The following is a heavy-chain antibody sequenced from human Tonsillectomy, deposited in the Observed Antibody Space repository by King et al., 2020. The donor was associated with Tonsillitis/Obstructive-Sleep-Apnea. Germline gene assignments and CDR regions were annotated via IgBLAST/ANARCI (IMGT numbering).Heavy chain of an antibody. J-gene: IGHJ6*03. Sequence: QLQESGPGLVKPSETLSLTCTVSGGSITGYYWSWIRQPPGKGLEWIGYIYYSGITNFNPSLKSRVTMSVDTSKNQFSLKLSSVTAADTALYYCARYRNYEDDYMDACGKGAPVSVS. CDR2: IYYSGIT. CDR1: GGSITGYY. V-gene: IGHV4-59*01. CDR3: ARYRNYEDDYMDA. D-gene: IGHD4-11*01.